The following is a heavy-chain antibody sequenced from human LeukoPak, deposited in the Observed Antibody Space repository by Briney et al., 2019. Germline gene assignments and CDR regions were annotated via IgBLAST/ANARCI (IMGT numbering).Heavy chain of an antibody. D-gene: IGHD2-8*01. J-gene: IGHJ4*02. CDR3: SREIVPYAPGCYY. Sequence: TGGSLRLSCAASGFTFSDYWMTWVRQAPGKGLEWVANIKETGSERNYVDSVKGRFTISRDNAKNSLYLQMDSLRAEDTAVYYGSREIVPYAPGCYYWGQGTLVTVSS. CDR1: GFTFSDYW. V-gene: IGHV3-7*01. CDR2: IKETGSER.